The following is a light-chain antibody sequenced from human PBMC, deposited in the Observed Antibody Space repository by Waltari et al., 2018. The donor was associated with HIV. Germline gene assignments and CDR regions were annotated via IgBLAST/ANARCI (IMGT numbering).Light chain of an antibody. J-gene: IGLJ2*01. CDR2: EVS. V-gene: IGLV2-8*01. Sequence: HPPSASGSPGQSVTISCTGTSSDVGGYNYVSWYQQHPGKAPKLMIYEVSKRPSGVPDRFSGSKSGNTASLTVSGLQAEDEADYYCSSYAGSNNLVFGGGTKLTVL. CDR3: SSYAGSNNLV. CDR1: SSDVGGYNY.